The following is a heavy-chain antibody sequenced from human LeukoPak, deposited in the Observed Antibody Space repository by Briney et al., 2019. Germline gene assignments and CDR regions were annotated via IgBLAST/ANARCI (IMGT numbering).Heavy chain of an antibody. CDR2: ISGSGAKT. V-gene: IGHV3-23*01. Sequence: GGSLRLSCAASGFTFSSYAMSWVRQAPGKGLEWVSAISGSGAKTYYADFVKGRFTISRDNSKNTLYLQMNSLRAEDTAVYYCAKEYSGSFSPFPSYFDYWGQGTLVTVSS. D-gene: IGHD1-26*01. CDR1: GFTFSSYA. CDR3: AKEYSGSFSPFPSYFDY. J-gene: IGHJ4*02.